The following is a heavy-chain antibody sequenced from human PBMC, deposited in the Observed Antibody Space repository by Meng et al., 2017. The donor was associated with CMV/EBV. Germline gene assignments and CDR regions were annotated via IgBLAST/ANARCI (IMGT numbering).Heavy chain of an antibody. D-gene: IGHD3-3*01. CDR2: ISGSGGST. J-gene: IGHJ3*02. CDR3: AKVVGITIFGVEDAFDI. V-gene: IGHV3-23*01. CDR1: GFTFSSYA. Sequence: GESLKISCAASGFTFSSYAMSWVRQAPGKGLEWVSAISGSGGSTYYADSVKGRFTISRDNSKNTLYLQMNSLRAEDTAVYYCAKVVGITIFGVEDAFDIWGQGTMVTVSS.